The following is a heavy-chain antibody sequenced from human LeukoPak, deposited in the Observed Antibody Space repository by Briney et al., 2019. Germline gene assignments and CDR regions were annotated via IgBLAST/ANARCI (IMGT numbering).Heavy chain of an antibody. CDR2: IFYSGST. J-gene: IGHJ3*02. V-gene: IGHV4-59*12. CDR1: GGSISSYY. D-gene: IGHD3-10*01. Sequence: PSETLSLTCTVSGGSISSYYRSWIRQPPGKGLEWIGNIFYSGSTYYSPSLRSRVTISLDTSRNQFSLKLNSVTAADTAVYYCAKSNGYGLVDIWGQGTMVTVSS. CDR3: AKSNGYGLVDI.